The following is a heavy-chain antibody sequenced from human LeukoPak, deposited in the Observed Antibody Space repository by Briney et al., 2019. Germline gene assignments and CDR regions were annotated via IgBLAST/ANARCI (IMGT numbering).Heavy chain of an antibody. CDR3: ARIVGATDYFDH. Sequence: PSETLSLTCTVSGDSTSSSSYYWGWIRQPPGKGLEWIGSIYFSGSTYCNPSPKSRVTISDDTSKNQFSLKLTSVTAADTAVYYCARIVGATDYFDHWGQGTLVTVSS. D-gene: IGHD1-26*01. CDR1: GDSTSSSSYY. CDR2: IYFSGST. J-gene: IGHJ4*02. V-gene: IGHV4-39*01.